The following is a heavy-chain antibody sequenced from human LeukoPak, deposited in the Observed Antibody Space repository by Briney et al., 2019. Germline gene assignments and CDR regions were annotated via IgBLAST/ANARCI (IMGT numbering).Heavy chain of an antibody. V-gene: IGHV3-23*01. CDR1: RFSFSDYT. Sequence: GGSLRLSCAASRFSFSDYTMSWVRQLPGKGLEWVSGIRHSGVDSSYADSVKDRFTISRDNSKNMLYLQMNSLRDDDTGVYYCARDRRATPMYFFDFWGQGTPVTVSS. J-gene: IGHJ4*02. CDR2: IRHSGVDS. D-gene: IGHD2-15*01. CDR3: ARDRRATPMYFFDF.